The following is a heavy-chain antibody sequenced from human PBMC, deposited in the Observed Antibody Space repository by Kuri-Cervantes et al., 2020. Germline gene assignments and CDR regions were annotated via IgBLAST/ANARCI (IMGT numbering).Heavy chain of an antibody. CDR1: GFTFSSYS. Sequence: GSLRLSCAASGFTFSSYSMNWVRQAPGKGLEWVSYISSSSSTIYYADSVKGRFTISRDNAKNSLYLQMNSLRAEDTAVYYCAKDSEWFAGHFDYWGQGTLVTVSS. CDR3: AKDSEWFAGHFDY. D-gene: IGHD3-3*01. CDR2: ISSSSSTI. V-gene: IGHV3-48*01. J-gene: IGHJ4*02.